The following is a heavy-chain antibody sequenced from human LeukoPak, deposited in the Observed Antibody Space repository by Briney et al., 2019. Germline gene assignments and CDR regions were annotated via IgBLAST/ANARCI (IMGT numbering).Heavy chain of an antibody. V-gene: IGHV3-11*01. Sequence: GGSLRLSCAASGLTFSHYYMSWIRQAPGKGLEWISYITNSGSMFYADSVRGRFTVSRDDAKNSLFLQMNSLRAEDTAVYYCARDRGLVATNADYYMDVWGKGTTVTVSS. J-gene: IGHJ6*03. CDR1: GLTFSHYY. CDR2: ITNSGSM. CDR3: ARDRGLVATNADYYMDV. D-gene: IGHD5-12*01.